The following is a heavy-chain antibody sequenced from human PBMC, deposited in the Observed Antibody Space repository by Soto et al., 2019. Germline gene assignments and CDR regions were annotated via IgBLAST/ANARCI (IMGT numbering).Heavy chain of an antibody. CDR3: ARDQGHISSHLY. D-gene: IGHD6-6*01. CDR2: IIPIFGTA. V-gene: IGHV1-69*01. J-gene: IGHJ4*02. CDR1: GGTFSSYA. Sequence: QVQLVQSGAEVKKPGSSVNVSCTASGGTFSSYAIIWVRQAPGQGLEWLGGIIPIFGTANYAQKFQGRVTITADESTSTANMELTSLRSEDTAVYYCARDQGHISSHLYWCQGTLVTVS.